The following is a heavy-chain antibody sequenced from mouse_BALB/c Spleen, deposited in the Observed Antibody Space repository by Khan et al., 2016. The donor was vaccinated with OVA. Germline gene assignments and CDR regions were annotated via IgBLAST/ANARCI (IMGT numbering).Heavy chain of an antibody. Sequence: VQLQQSGPDLMKPGASLKISCKASGYSFTSYYIHWVVQSHGKSLEWIGYIDPVSGGTTYNQKFKGKATLTVDKSSSTPYIHLSNQTSEDSAVYYCTRHGYVAWFTYWGQGTLVTVSA. CDR1: GYSFTSYY. CDR3: TRHGYVAWFTY. V-gene: IGHV1S135*01. CDR2: IDPVSGGT. D-gene: IGHD2-2*01. J-gene: IGHJ3*01.